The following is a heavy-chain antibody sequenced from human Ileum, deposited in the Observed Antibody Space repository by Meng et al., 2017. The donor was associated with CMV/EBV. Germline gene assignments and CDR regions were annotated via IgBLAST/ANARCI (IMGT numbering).Heavy chain of an antibody. CDR3: ARSTRGYYDITGYFEY. J-gene: IGHJ4*02. V-gene: IGHV3-23*01. D-gene: IGHD3-22*01. CDR1: GFTFSSYA. Sequence: GGSLRLSCVASGFTFSSYAMSWVRQAPGTGLEWVSAIDGSAGSTNYADSVKGRFTISRDNAKNSLYLQMNSLRPEDTAVYYCARSTRGYYDITGYFEYWGQGALVTVSS. CDR2: IDGSAGST.